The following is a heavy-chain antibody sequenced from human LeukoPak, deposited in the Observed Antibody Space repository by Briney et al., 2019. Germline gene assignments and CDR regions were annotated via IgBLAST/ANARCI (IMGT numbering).Heavy chain of an antibody. CDR3: ARSSTGAFDI. D-gene: IGHD3-10*01. CDR2: IKPDGSDT. Sequence: PGGSLRLSCAASGFTFSTYEMNWVRQAPGKGLEWVANIKPDGSDTYYVDSVKGRFTISRDNVKNSVYLQMSSLRAEDTAMYYCARSSTGAFDIRGQGTMVTVSS. CDR1: GFTFSTYE. V-gene: IGHV3-7*05. J-gene: IGHJ3*02.